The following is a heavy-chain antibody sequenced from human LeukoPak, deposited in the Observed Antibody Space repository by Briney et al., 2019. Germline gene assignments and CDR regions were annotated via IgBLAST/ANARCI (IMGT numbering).Heavy chain of an antibody. CDR2: INHSGST. Sequence: SETLSLTCAVYGGSFSGYYWSWIRQPPGKGLEWIGEINHSGSTNYNPSLKSRVTISVDTSKNQFSLKLSSVTAADTAVYYCARVNYGSGSYLDWGQGTLVTVSS. CDR1: GGSFSGYY. V-gene: IGHV4-34*01. J-gene: IGHJ4*02. CDR3: ARVNYGSGSYLD. D-gene: IGHD3-10*01.